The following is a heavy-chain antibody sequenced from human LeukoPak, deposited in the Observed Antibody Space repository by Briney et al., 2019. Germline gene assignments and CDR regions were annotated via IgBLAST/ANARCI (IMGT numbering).Heavy chain of an antibody. J-gene: IGHJ4*02. V-gene: IGHV4-4*09. D-gene: IGHD1-26*01. CDR2: IYSSGLT. CDR3: ARHKGGRYSESYLDY. CDR1: GGFLSNYF. Sequence: SETLSLTCTVSGGFLSNYFWSWIRQPPGKGLEWIGFIYSSGLTEYNPSLSSRATLSVDRSQNQFSLRLSSVTAADTALYYCARHKGGRYSESYLDYWGQATPVTASS.